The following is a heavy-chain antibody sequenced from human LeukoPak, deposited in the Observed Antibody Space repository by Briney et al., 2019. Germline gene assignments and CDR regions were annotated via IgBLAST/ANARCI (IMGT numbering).Heavy chain of an antibody. Sequence: SETLSLTCTVSGGSISSYYWSWIRQPPGKGLEWIGYIYYSGSTNYNPSLRSRVTISVDTSKNQFSLKLSSVTAADTAVYYCARVRDSSRWFGPWGQGTLVTVSS. D-gene: IGHD5-24*01. J-gene: IGHJ5*02. CDR1: GGSISSYY. CDR2: IYYSGST. V-gene: IGHV4-59*01. CDR3: ARVRDSSRWFGP.